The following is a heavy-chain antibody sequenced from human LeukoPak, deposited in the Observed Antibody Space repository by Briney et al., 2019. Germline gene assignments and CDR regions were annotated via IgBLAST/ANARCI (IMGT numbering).Heavy chain of an antibody. V-gene: IGHV4-39*07. CDR1: GGSISSSSYY. D-gene: IGHD3-3*01. CDR3: ARDREGLEYD. Sequence: SETLSLTCTVSGGSISSSSYYWGWIRQPPGKGLEWIGSIYYSGSTYYNPSLKSRVTISVDTSKNQFSLKLSSVTAADTAVYYCARDREGLEYDWGQGTLVTVSS. CDR2: IYYSGST. J-gene: IGHJ4*02.